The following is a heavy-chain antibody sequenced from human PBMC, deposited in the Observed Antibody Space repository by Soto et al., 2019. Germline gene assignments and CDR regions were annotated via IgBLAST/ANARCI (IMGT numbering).Heavy chain of an antibody. Sequence: QVQLVESGGGVVQPGRSLRLSCAASGFTFSSYVMHWVRQAPGKGLEWVAVISYDGNNKYYADSVKGRFTISRDNSKNTLYLQLDSLSAEDTAVYYCARAGCDGGRCYTLVGLRYGMHVWGQGTTVTVSS. J-gene: IGHJ6*02. V-gene: IGHV3-30-3*01. CDR3: ARAGCDGGRCYTLVGLRYGMHV. D-gene: IGHD2-15*01. CDR1: GFTFSSYV. CDR2: ISYDGNNK.